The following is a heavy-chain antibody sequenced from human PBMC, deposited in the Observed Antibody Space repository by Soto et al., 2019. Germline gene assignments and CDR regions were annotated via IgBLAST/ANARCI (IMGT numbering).Heavy chain of an antibody. V-gene: IGHV1-69*13. CDR2: IIPIFGTA. Sequence: SSVKVSCKASGGTLSSYAISWLRQAPGQGLEWMGGIIPIFGTANHGQKFHGRVTITADESTRPSYMCPNSLTPAEPAVYYFARGSRGYSYLIIDYWGQGTLVTVSS. CDR1: GGTLSSYA. CDR3: ARGSRGYSYLIIDY. J-gene: IGHJ4*02. D-gene: IGHD5-18*01.